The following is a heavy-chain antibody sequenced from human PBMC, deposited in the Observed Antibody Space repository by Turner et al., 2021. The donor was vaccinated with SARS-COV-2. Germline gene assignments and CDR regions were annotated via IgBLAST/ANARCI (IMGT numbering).Heavy chain of an antibody. V-gene: IGHV3-74*01. D-gene: IGHD3-16*01. CDR2: ISDDGSSP. CDR3: VRSDVNAWYGLLDY. Sequence: EVQLVESGGGLVQPKGSLRLSCAASGFTFSKFFMHWVRQAPGKGLVWVSRISDDGSSPAYADSVKGRFTISRDNAKNTLYLQMNSLTAEDSAVYYCVRSDVNAWYGLLDYWGQGTLVTVSS. J-gene: IGHJ4*02. CDR1: GFTFSKFF.